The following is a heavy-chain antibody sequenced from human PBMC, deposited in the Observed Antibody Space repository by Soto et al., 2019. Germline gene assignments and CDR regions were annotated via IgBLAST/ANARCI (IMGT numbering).Heavy chain of an antibody. D-gene: IGHD6-19*01. V-gene: IGHV3-21*01. CDR2: ISSSSSYI. CDR3: ARDPPPYSSGWFYFDY. CDR1: GFTFSSYS. J-gene: IGHJ4*02. Sequence: GGSLRLSCAASGFTFSSYSMNWVRQAPGKGLEWVSSISSSSSYIYYADSVKGRFTISRDNAKNSLYLQMNSLRAEDTAVYYCARDPPPYSSGWFYFDYWGQGTLVTVSS.